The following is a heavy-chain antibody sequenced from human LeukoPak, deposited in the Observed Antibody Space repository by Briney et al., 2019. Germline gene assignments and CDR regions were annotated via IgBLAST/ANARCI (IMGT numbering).Heavy chain of an antibody. Sequence: GGSLRLSCAASGFTFDDYGMSWVRQAPGKGLEWVSGINWNGGSTGYADSVKGRFTISRDNAKNSLYLQMNSLRADDTALHHCTRDRDYYYMDVWGKGTTVTVSS. CDR2: INWNGGST. V-gene: IGHV3-20*01. CDR3: TRDRDYYYMDV. J-gene: IGHJ6*03. CDR1: GFTFDDYG. D-gene: IGHD3-10*01.